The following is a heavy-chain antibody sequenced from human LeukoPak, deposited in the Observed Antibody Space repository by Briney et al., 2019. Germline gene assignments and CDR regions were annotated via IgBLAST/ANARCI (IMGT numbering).Heavy chain of an antibody. CDR1: GFTFSSYG. CDR3: AKRDYYDNSGFSPLFQH. D-gene: IGHD3-22*01. J-gene: IGHJ1*01. CDR2: IRYDGSNK. Sequence: GGSLRLSCAASGFTFSSYGMHWVRQAPGKGLEWVAFIRYDGSNKYYADSVKGRFTVSRDNSQNILYLQLSNLRAEDTAVYYCAKRDYYDNSGFSPLFQHWGPGTLVTVSS. V-gene: IGHV3-30*02.